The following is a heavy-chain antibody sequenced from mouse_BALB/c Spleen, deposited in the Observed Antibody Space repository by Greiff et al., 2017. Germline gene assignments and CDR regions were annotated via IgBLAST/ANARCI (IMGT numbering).Heavy chain of an antibody. V-gene: IGHV2-9-2*01. J-gene: IGHJ2*01. Sequence: QVQLQQSGPGLVAPSQSLSITCTVSGFSLTSYDISWIRQPPGKGLEWLGVIWTGGGTNYNSAFMSRLSISKDNSKSQVFLKMNSLQTDDTAIYYCVRDYYGSSFDYWGQGTTLTVSS. CDR1: GFSLTSYD. D-gene: IGHD1-1*01. CDR2: IWTGGGT. CDR3: VRDYYGSSFDY.